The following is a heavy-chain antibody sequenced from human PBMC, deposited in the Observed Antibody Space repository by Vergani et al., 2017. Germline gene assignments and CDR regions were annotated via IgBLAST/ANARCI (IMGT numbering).Heavy chain of an antibody. D-gene: IGHD3-9*01. J-gene: IGHJ6*02. V-gene: IGHV3-30*02. CDR2: IRYGGSNK. CDR1: GFTFSSYG. CDR3: AKERPQVRYVYWLPPPHCCHYGMDV. Sequence: QLQLVESGGGVVQLGGSLRLSCAASGFTFSSYGMHWVRQAPGKGLEWVAFIRYGGSNKYYADSVTGRFTISRETSKNTLYLQMNSLRAADTAVYYCAKERPQVRYVYWLPPPHCCHYGMDVWGQGTTVTVSS.